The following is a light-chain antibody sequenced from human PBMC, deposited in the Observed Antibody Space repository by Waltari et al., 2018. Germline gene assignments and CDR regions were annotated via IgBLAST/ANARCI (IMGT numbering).Light chain of an antibody. V-gene: IGKV3-20*01. CDR3: QQYGSSIMYT. J-gene: IGKJ2*01. CDR1: QSITKRY. Sequence: EVVLTQYPGALYLSPGERATVSCRASQSITKRYFAWYQQKPCQAPRLLIYGASSRAPGIPDRFSGSGSGTDFTLTISRLEPDDFAVYYCQQYGSSIMYTFGQGTKLEIK. CDR2: GAS.